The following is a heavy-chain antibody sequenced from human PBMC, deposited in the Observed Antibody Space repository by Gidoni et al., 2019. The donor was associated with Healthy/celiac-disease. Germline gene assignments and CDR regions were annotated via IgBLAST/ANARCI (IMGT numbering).Heavy chain of an antibody. Sequence: QVQLVESGGGVVQPGRSLRLSCAASGFTFSSYAMHWVRQAPGKGLEWVAVISYDGSNKYYADSVKGRFTISRDNSKNTLYLQMNSLRAEDTAVYYCARDRPGGVPAAIGSGFDYWGQGTLVTVSS. J-gene: IGHJ4*02. CDR3: ARDRPGGVPAAIGSGFDY. CDR1: GFTFSSYA. CDR2: ISYDGSNK. V-gene: IGHV3-30*04. D-gene: IGHD2-2*01.